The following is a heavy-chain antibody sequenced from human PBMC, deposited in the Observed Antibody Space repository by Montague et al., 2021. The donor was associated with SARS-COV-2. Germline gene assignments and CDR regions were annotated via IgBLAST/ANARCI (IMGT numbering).Heavy chain of an antibody. Sequence: CAISGDSVVRNSATWNGIRQSPSRSLEWLGRTYYRSMWKSDYARSVKSRIAINPDTSKNQFSLQLSSVTPEDTALYYCVRGIEAAGSYDYWGQGTLVTVSS. CDR2: TYYRSMWKS. J-gene: IGHJ4*02. D-gene: IGHD6-13*01. CDR3: VRGIEAAGSYDY. CDR1: GDSVVRNSAT. V-gene: IGHV6-1*01.